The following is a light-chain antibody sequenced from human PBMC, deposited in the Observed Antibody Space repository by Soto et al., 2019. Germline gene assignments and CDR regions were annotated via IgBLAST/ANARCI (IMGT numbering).Light chain of an antibody. CDR2: GHN. J-gene: IGLJ2*01. CDR1: SSSIGSNT. Sequence: QSVLTQRPSASGTPGQRVTISCSGSSSSIGSNTVNWYQQLPGTAPKLLIYGHNQRPSGVPDRFSGSKSGTSASLAISGLQSEDEADYYCAAWDDSLNGRVFGGGTKLTVL. CDR3: AAWDDSLNGRV. V-gene: IGLV1-44*01.